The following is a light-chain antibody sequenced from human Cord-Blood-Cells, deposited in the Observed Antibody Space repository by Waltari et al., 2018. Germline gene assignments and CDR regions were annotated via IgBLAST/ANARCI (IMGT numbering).Light chain of an antibody. CDR1: QSVSSN. J-gene: IGKJ4*01. CDR2: GAS. V-gene: IGKV3-15*01. CDR3: QQYNNWPPLT. Sequence: EIVLTQSPATLSVSPGDRANLSCRASQSVSSNLAWYQQKPGQAPRLLIYGASTSATGIPARLSGSGSGTEFTLTISSLQSEDFAVYYCQQYNNWPPLTFGGGTKVEIK.